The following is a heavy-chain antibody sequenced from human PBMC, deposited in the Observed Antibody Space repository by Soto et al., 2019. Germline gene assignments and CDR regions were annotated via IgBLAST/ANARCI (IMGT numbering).Heavy chain of an antibody. CDR3: AREGRGYCSGGSCYSTYYFDY. CDR2: IYTSGST. V-gene: IGHV4-61*02. Sequence: SETLSLTCTVSGGSISRGGYYWSWIRQPPGKGLEWIGRIYTSGSTNYNPSLKSRVTMSVDTSKNQFSLKLSSVTAADTAVYYCAREGRGYCSGGSCYSTYYFDYWGQGTLVTVSS. CDR1: GGSISRGGYY. J-gene: IGHJ4*02. D-gene: IGHD2-15*01.